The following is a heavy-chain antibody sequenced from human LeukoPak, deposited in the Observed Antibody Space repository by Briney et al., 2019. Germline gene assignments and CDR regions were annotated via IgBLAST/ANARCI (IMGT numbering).Heavy chain of an antibody. V-gene: IGHV4-30-2*01. Sequence: SQTLSLTCAVSGGSISSGGYSGSWIRQPPGKGLEWIGYIYHSGSTYYNPSLKSRVTISVDRSKNQFSLKLSSVTAADTAVYYCARGHTENYFDYWGQGTLVTVSS. J-gene: IGHJ4*02. CDR3: ARGHTENYFDY. CDR1: GGSISSGGYS. CDR2: IYHSGST. D-gene: IGHD5-18*01.